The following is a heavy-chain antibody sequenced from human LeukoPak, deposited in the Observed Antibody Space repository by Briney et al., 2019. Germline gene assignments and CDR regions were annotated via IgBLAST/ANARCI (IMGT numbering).Heavy chain of an antibody. CDR1: GFTFSSYA. J-gene: IGHJ4*02. D-gene: IGHD4-23*01. CDR2: ISYDGSNK. V-gene: IGHV3-30-3*01. Sequence: PGGSLRLSCAASGFTFSSYAMHWVRQAPGKGLEWVAVISYDGSNKYYADSVKGRFTISRDNSKNTLYLQMNSLRAEDTAVYYCARMTTVVTPGTDYWGQGTLVTVSS. CDR3: ARMTTVVTPGTDY.